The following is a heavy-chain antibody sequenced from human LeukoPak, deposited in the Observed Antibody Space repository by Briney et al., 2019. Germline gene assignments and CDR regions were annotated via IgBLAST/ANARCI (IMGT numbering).Heavy chain of an antibody. V-gene: IGHV1-2*02. CDR1: GYTFTDYY. Sequence: ASMKVSCKASGYTFTDYYMYWVRQAPGQGLEWMGWINPNSGATYYAQKFQGRVTMTRDTSISTGYMELSSLRSDDTAVYFCASVEMATIGFEHWGQGTLVTVSS. J-gene: IGHJ4*02. CDR3: ASVEMATIGFEH. CDR2: INPNSGAT. D-gene: IGHD5-12*01.